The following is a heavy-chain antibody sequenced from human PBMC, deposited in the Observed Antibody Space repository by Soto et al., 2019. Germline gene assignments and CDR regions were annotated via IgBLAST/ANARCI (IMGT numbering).Heavy chain of an antibody. CDR1: VYNFANFW. J-gene: IGHJ3*02. D-gene: IGHD2-8*02. CDR3: AAGYSTGLDAFDI. CDR2: IFPGDSDT. Sequence: PGESLKISCKGSVYNFANFWIGWVRQMPGKGLEWMGMIFPGDSDTKNSPSLEGQITMSVDESDSSAYLQWRSLKASDTAIYYCAAGYSTGLDAFDIWGQGTMVTVSS. V-gene: IGHV5-51*01.